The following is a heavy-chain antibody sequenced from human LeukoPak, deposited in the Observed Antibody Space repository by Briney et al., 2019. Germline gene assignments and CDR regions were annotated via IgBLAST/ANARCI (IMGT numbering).Heavy chain of an antibody. D-gene: IGHD3-10*01. CDR3: ASSDYYGSGSYPEFQH. Sequence: GGSLRLSCAASGFTFSSYGMHWVRQAPGKGLEWVSGISWNSGSIGYADSVKGRFTISRDNAKNSLYLQMNSLRAEDTALYYCASSDYYGSGSYPEFQHWGQGTLVTVSS. V-gene: IGHV3-9*01. CDR2: ISWNSGSI. J-gene: IGHJ1*01. CDR1: GFTFSSYG.